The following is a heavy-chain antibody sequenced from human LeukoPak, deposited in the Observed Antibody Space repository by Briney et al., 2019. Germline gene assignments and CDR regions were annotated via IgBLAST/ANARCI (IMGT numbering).Heavy chain of an antibody. CDR1: GYTFTNYA. Sequence: GASVKVSCKASGYTFTNYAIHWVRQAPGQRLEWMGGIIPIFGTANYAQKFQGRVTITADESTSTAYMELSSLRSEDTAVYYCASRPLDSSGYYFGAPYYDYWGQGTLVTVSS. CDR2: IIPIFGTA. V-gene: IGHV1-69*13. CDR3: ASRPLDSSGYYFGAPYYDY. J-gene: IGHJ4*02. D-gene: IGHD3-22*01.